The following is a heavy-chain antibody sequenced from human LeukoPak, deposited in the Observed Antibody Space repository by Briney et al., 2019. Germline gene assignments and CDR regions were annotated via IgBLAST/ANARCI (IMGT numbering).Heavy chain of an antibody. CDR3: ARESEYSSSNYYYYGMDV. Sequence: SQTLSLTCTVSGGSISSGSYYWSWIRQPAGKGLEWIGRIYTSGSTNYNPSLKSRVTISVDTSKNQFSLKLSSVTAADMAVYYCARESEYSSSNYYYYGMDVWGQGTTVTVSS. CDR1: GGSISSGSYY. D-gene: IGHD6-6*01. V-gene: IGHV4-61*02. J-gene: IGHJ6*02. CDR2: IYTSGST.